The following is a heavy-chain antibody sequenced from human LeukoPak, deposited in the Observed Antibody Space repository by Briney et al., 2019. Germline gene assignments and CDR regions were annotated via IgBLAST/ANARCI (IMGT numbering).Heavy chain of an antibody. CDR2: IYYSGST. Sequence: PSQTLSLTCTVSGGSISSGDYYWSWIRQPPGEGLEWIGYIYYSGSTYYNPSLKSRVTISVDTSKNQFSLKLSSVTAADTAVYYCARVLRFLEWSGRMDVWGKGTTVTVSS. CDR3: ARVLRFLEWSGRMDV. D-gene: IGHD3-3*01. J-gene: IGHJ6*04. CDR1: GGSISSGDYY. V-gene: IGHV4-30-4*08.